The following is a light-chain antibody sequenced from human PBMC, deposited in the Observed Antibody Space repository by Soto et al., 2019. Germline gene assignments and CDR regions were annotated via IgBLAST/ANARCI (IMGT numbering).Light chain of an antibody. CDR1: QGISSY. V-gene: IGKV1-9*01. CDR2: AAS. J-gene: IGKJ1*01. CDR3: QQLNSYPRT. Sequence: DIQLTQSPSFLSASVGDRVTITCRASQGISSYLAWYQQKPGKAPKLLIYAASTLQSGVPSRFSGSGSGTEFTLPISSLQPEDFATYYCQQLNSYPRTFGQGIKVEIK.